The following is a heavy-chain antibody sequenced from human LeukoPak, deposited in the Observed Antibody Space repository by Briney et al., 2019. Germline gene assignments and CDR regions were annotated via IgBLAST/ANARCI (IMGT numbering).Heavy chain of an antibody. D-gene: IGHD2-8*02. CDR2: ISSSSSYI. V-gene: IGHV3-21*01. Sequence: GGSLRLSCAASGFTFSSYSMNWVRQAPGKGLEWVSSISSSSSYIYYADSVKGRFTISRDNAKNSLYLQMNSLRAEDTAVYYCAREGTLVGPATDYWGQGTLVTVSS. J-gene: IGHJ4*02. CDR3: AREGTLVGPATDY. CDR1: GFTFSSYS.